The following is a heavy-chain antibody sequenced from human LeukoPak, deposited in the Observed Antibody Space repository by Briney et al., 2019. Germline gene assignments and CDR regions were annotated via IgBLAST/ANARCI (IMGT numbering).Heavy chain of an antibody. Sequence: GGSLRLSCAASGFTVNNYYMTWVRQAPGKGLEWVSAIYRSGNTYYADSVKGRFTISRDTSKNTLYLQMNSLRGEDTAVYYCAREAYGYYFDYWGQGTLVTVSS. CDR1: GFTVNNYY. D-gene: IGHD3-10*01. V-gene: IGHV3-53*01. J-gene: IGHJ4*02. CDR3: AREAYGYYFDY. CDR2: IYRSGNT.